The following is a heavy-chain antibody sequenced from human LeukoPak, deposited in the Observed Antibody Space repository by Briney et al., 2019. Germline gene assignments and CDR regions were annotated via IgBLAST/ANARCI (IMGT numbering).Heavy chain of an antibody. J-gene: IGHJ4*02. V-gene: IGHV3-13*01. CDR3: ARAVAGTFFDY. Sequence: RPGGSLRLSCAASGFTISDYDMHWVRQATGKSLEWVSVIGIAGDTYYVGSVKDRFTISREDAKNSLYLQMNSLRAGDTAVYYCARAVAGTFFDYWGRGTLVTVSS. CDR2: IGIAGDT. CDR1: GFTISDYD. D-gene: IGHD6-19*01.